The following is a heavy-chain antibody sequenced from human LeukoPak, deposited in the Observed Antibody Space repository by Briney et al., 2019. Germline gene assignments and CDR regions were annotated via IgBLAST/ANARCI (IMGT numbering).Heavy chain of an antibody. V-gene: IGHV3-21*04. CDR2: ITRSSYI. J-gene: IGHJ4*02. CDR3: ARGLGYFDY. CDR1: GFTFSSYS. Sequence: GGSLRLSCAASGFTFSSYSMNWVRQAPGKGLEWVSSITRSSYIYYADSVKGRFTISRDNAKNSLYLQMNSLRAEDTALYYCARGLGYFDYWGQGTLVTVSS.